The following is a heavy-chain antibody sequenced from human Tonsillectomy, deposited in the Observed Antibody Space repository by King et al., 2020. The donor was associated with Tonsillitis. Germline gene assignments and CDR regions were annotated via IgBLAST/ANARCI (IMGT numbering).Heavy chain of an antibody. D-gene: IGHD2-2*01. Sequence: VQLVESGGALVQPGGSLRLSCAASGVTFSDYIMYWVRPAPGKGLEWVSYISTSSTTIFYADSVKGRFTISRDNAKNSLYLQMNSLRAEDTAVYYCARGNCRSTSCSMDFWGQGTLVTVSS. J-gene: IGHJ4*02. V-gene: IGHV3-48*01. CDR3: ARGNCRSTSCSMDF. CDR1: GVTFSDYI. CDR2: ISTSSTTI.